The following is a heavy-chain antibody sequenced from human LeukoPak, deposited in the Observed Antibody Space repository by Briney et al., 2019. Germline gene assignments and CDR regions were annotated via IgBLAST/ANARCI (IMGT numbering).Heavy chain of an antibody. CDR3: AKDWGQVPASISGH. CDR2: MNPNSGNT. CDR1: GYTFSSYD. D-gene: IGHD2-2*01. V-gene: IGHV1-8*01. Sequence: ASVKVSCKASGYTFSSYDINWVRQATGQGLEWMGWMNPNSGNTGYAQKFQGRVTMTRNTSISTAYMELSSLRTEDTAVYYCAKDWGQVPASISGHWGQGTLVTVSS. J-gene: IGHJ1*01.